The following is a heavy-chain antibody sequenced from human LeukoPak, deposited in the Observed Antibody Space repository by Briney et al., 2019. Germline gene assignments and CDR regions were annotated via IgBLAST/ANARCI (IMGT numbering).Heavy chain of an antibody. D-gene: IGHD3-22*01. CDR3: ARVQGLDNDSSGYLGY. Sequence: PSQTLSLTCTVSGGSISSGDYYWSWIRQPPGKGLEWIGYIYYSGSTNYNPSLKSRVTISVDTSENQFSLKLSSVTAADTAVYYCARVQGLDNDSSGYLGYWGQGTLVTVSS. CDR2: IYYSGST. CDR1: GGSISSGDYY. V-gene: IGHV4-30-4*01. J-gene: IGHJ4*02.